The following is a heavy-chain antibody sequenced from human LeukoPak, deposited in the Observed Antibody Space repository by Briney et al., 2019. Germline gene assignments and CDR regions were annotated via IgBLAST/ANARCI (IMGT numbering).Heavy chain of an antibody. D-gene: IGHD3-10*01. J-gene: IGHJ4*02. Sequence: GGSLRLSCAASGFTFSSYAMSWVRQAPGKGLGWVSAISGSGGSTYYADSVKGRFTISRDNSKNTLYLQMNSLRAEDTAVYYCAREGESYPDLDYWGQGTLVTVSS. V-gene: IGHV3-23*01. CDR3: AREGESYPDLDY. CDR2: ISGSGGST. CDR1: GFTFSSYA.